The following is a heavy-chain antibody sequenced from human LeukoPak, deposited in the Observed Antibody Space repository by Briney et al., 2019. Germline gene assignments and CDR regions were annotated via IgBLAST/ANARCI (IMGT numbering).Heavy chain of an antibody. CDR2: IYYNGNT. CDR3: ARTLYGDYGYFDY. J-gene: IGHJ4*02. CDR1: DGSINSYY. V-gene: IGHV4-59*01. D-gene: IGHD4-17*01. Sequence: SETLSLTCSVSDGSINSYYWNWIRRPPGKGLEWIGYIYYNGNTNYSPSLKSRVTMSVDTSKNLFSLKVSSVTAADTAVYYCARTLYGDYGYFDYWGQGTLVTVSS.